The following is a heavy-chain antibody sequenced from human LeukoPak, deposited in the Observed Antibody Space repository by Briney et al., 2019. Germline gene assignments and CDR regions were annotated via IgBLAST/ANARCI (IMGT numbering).Heavy chain of an antibody. CDR1: GFTFSDYS. V-gene: IGHV3-21*01. D-gene: IGHD5-18*01. Sequence: PGGSLRLSCPASGFTFSDYSMHWVRQAPGKGLEWVSCISSTCSYIYYADSVRGRFTISRDNARSSLYLQMNSLRAEDTAVYYCARGQLWQTGWFDPWGQGTLVTVSS. CDR3: ARGQLWQTGWFDP. CDR2: ISSTCSYI. J-gene: IGHJ5*02.